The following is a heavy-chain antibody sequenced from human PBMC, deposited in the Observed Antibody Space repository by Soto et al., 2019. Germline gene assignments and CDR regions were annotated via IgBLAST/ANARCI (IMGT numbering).Heavy chain of an antibody. D-gene: IGHD1-26*01. CDR2: INPNSGGT. V-gene: IGHV1-2*02. CDR3: ARDRESGVPHEHWFDP. Sequence: ASVKVSCKASGYTFTGYYMHWVRQAPGQGLEWMGWINPNSGGTNYAQKFQGRVTMTRDTSISTAYMELSRLRSDDTAVYYCARDRESGVPHEHWFDPWGQVTLVTVSS. J-gene: IGHJ5*02. CDR1: GYTFTGYY.